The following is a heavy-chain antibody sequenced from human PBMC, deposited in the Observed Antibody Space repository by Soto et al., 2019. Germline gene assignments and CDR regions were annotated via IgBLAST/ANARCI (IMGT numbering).Heavy chain of an antibody. V-gene: IGHV4-4*02. D-gene: IGHD6-13*01. CDR3: ASHFVMSGTRGFDN. J-gene: IGHJ4*02. CDR2: TRNSGGS. Sequence: QVQLQESGPGLVKPSGTLSLTCAVSSGSIFSSNWWSLLRQPPGQGLEWMGETRNSGGSHYNPSLQSRLTITVDRSKNHLFLELLSVSAAYTHVYYCASHFVMSGTRGFDNWGLGALVNGSS. CDR1: SGSIFSSNW.